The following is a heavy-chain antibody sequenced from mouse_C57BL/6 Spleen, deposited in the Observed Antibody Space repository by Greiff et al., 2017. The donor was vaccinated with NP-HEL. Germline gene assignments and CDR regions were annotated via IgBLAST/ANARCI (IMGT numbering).Heavy chain of an antibody. CDR3: ARADQTDQATGAWFAY. D-gene: IGHD3-2*02. CDR1: GYTFTSYW. CDR2: IDPSDSYT. J-gene: IGHJ3*01. V-gene: IGHV1-69*01. Sequence: VQLQQPGAELVMPGASVKLSCKASGYTFTSYWMHWVKQRPGQGLEWIGEIDPSDSYTNYNQKFKGKSTLTVDKSSSTAYMQLSSLTSEDSAVYYCARADQTDQATGAWFAYWGQGTLVTVSA.